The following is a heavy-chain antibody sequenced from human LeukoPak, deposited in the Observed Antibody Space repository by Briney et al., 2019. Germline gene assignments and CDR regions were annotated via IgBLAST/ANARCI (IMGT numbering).Heavy chain of an antibody. J-gene: IGHJ5*02. V-gene: IGHV4-34*01. CDR2: INHSGST. Sequence: SETLSLTCAVYGGSFSGYYWSWIRQPPGKGLEWIGEINHSGSTNYNPSLKSRVTISVDTSKNQFSLKLSSVTAADTAVYYCARDLGLEGPNWFDPWGQGTLVTVSS. CDR3: ARDLGLEGPNWFDP. D-gene: IGHD7-27*01. CDR1: GGSFSGYY.